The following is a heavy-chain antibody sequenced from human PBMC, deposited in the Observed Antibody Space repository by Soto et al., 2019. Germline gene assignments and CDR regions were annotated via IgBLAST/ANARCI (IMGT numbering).Heavy chain of an antibody. D-gene: IGHD4-4*01. CDR3: ARDRTGTLDYSNFHYYYYMDV. CDR2: IYYSGST. Sequence: SETLSLTCTVSGGSISSYYWSWIRQPPGKGLEWIGYIYYSGSTNYNPSLKSRVTISVDTSKNQFSLKLSSVTAADTAVYYCARDRTGTLDYSNFHYYYYMDVWGKGTTVTVSS. J-gene: IGHJ6*03. V-gene: IGHV4-59*01. CDR1: GGSISSYY.